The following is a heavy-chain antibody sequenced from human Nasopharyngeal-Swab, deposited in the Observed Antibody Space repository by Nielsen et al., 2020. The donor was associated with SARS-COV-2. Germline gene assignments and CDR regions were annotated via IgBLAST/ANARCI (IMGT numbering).Heavy chain of an antibody. V-gene: IGHV1-8*01. CDR1: GYTFNSYD. J-gene: IGHJ4*02. D-gene: IGHD5-18*01. CDR2: MNPNSSNT. Sequence: ASVHVSRKASGYTFNSYDIYRLRLAPGQGLEWLGWMNPNSSNTGYEQKFQHRVTMTRNNSISTAYMELRSLRSEDTAVYYCARDGRGYTLWGQGTLVTVSS. CDR3: ARDGRGYTL.